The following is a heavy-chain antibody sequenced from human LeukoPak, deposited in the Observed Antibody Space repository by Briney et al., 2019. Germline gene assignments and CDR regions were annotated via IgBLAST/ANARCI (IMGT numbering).Heavy chain of an antibody. Sequence: SETLYLTCTVSGGSISSGGYYWSWIRQPPGKGLEWIGYIYYSGSTNYNPSLKSRVTISVDTSKNQFSLKLSSVTAADKAVYYCASSPRSYYYYYGMDVWGQGTTVTVSS. CDR2: IYYSGST. V-gene: IGHV4-61*08. CDR3: ASSPRSYYYYYGMDV. J-gene: IGHJ6*02. CDR1: GGSISSGGYY.